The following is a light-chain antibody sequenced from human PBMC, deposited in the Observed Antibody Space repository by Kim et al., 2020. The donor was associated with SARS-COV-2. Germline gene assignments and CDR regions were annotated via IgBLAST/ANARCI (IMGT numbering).Light chain of an antibody. CDR1: SSDVGGYDY. Sequence: QSALTQPASVSGSPGQSITISCTGTSSDVGGYDYVSWYQQHPGKAPKLMIFYVSKRPSGVSNRFSGSRSGNTASLTISGLQAEDESDYYCSSYTSSSDSDLFGTGTKVTVL. V-gene: IGLV2-14*01. CDR3: SSYTSSSDSDL. J-gene: IGLJ1*01. CDR2: YVS.